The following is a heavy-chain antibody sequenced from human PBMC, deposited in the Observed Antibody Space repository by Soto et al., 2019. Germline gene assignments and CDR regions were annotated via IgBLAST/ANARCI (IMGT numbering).Heavy chain of an antibody. CDR2: ISYDGSNK. V-gene: IGHV3-30*18. D-gene: IGHD3-3*01. Sequence: GGSLRLSCAASGFTFSSYGMHWVRQAPGKGLEWVAVISYDGSNKYYADSVKGRFTISRDNSKNTLYLQMNSLRAEDTAVYYCAKLPGRSGYPPGTYWGQGTLVTVSS. CDR1: GFTFSSYG. CDR3: AKLPGRSGYPPGTY. J-gene: IGHJ4*02.